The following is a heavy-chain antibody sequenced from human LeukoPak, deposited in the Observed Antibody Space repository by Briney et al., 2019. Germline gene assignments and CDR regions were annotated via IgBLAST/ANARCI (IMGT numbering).Heavy chain of an antibody. CDR2: ISSGNSYI. V-gene: IGHV3-21*01. Sequence: GGSLRLSCAASGFTFSSYTMNWVRQAPGKGLEWVSSISSGNSYINYADSVKGRFTISRDNAKNSLYLLLNSLRAEDTAVYYCARKVLSGSRYFDYWGQGALVTVSS. D-gene: IGHD1-26*01. CDR1: GFTFSSYT. J-gene: IGHJ4*02. CDR3: ARKVLSGSRYFDY.